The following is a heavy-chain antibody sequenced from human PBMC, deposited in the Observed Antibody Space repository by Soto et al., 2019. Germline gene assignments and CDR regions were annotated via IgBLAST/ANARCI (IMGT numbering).Heavy chain of an antibody. D-gene: IGHD3-10*01. J-gene: IGHJ4*02. V-gene: IGHV3-23*01. Sequence: EVQLLESGGGLVQPGWSLRLSCAASGFTFSSYAMSWVRQTPGKRLEWVSAISGRGGRTYYADSVMGRFTISRDNSKNTLYLQMNSLRAEDTAAYYCAKDSIRSWFGMGYWGQGTLVTVSS. CDR2: ISGRGGRT. CDR1: GFTFSSYA. CDR3: AKDSIRSWFGMGY.